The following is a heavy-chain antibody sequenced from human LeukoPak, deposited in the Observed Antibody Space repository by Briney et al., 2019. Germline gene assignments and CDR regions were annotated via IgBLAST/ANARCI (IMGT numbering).Heavy chain of an antibody. Sequence: GGSLRLSCAASGFTFSNSAMSWVRQAPGRGLEWVSTLSGSGITTYYADSVKGRFTISRDNSKNTLYLQMNSLRAEDTAVYYCAKGIYSSGWSYFDYWGRGTLVTVSS. J-gene: IGHJ4*01. V-gene: IGHV3-23*01. CDR2: LSGSGITT. D-gene: IGHD6-19*01. CDR3: AKGIYSSGWSYFDY. CDR1: GFTFSNSA.